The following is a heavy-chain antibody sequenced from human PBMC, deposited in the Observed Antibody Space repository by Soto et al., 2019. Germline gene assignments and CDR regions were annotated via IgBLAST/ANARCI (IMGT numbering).Heavy chain of an antibody. Sequence: EVQLVESGGGLVQPGGSLRLSCATSGFILSDCAMNWVRQAPGKGLEWVSYISSSSSVIDYADSVKGRFTVSRDNARNSLYPKINSLRAGNRAVYYCARDQIWVSNGNDYMDVW. CDR2: ISSSSSVI. CDR3: ARDQIWVSNGNDYMDV. V-gene: IGHV3-48*01. J-gene: IGHJ6*03. CDR1: GFILSDCA. D-gene: IGHD1-1*01.